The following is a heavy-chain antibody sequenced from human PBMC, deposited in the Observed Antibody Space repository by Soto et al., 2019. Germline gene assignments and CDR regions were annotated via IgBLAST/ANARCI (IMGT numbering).Heavy chain of an antibody. V-gene: IGHV3-74*01. D-gene: IGHD6-13*01. CDR2: INSDGSST. Sequence: EVQLVESGGGLVQPGGSLRLSCAASGFTLSSYWMHWVRQAPGKGLVWVSRINSDGSSTSYADSVKGRFTISRDNAKNTLYLQMNSLRAEDTAVYYCARVRIAAAGDYYYYYMDVWGKGTTVTVSS. J-gene: IGHJ6*03. CDR1: GFTLSSYW. CDR3: ARVRIAAAGDYYYYYMDV.